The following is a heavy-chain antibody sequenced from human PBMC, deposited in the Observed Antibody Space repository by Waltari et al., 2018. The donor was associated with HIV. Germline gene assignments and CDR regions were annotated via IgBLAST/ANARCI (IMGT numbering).Heavy chain of an antibody. D-gene: IGHD6-19*01. Sequence: QVQLQESGPGLLKPSQTLSLTCTVSVGSISSARYYWTWIRQSAGKGLEWIGRIYTSGSTSYNPSLKSRVSISIDTSRNQFSLKLTSVTAADTAVYYCARDDLGSGWFFDYWGPGTLVTVSS. CDR3: ARDDLGSGWFFDY. J-gene: IGHJ4*02. CDR1: VGSISSARYY. CDR2: IYTSGST. V-gene: IGHV4-61*02.